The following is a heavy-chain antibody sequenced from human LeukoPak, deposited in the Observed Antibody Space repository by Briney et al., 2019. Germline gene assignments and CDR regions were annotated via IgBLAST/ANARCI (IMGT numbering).Heavy chain of an antibody. CDR3: ARDPFRGYRTY. CDR2: ISSSSYI. J-gene: IGHJ4*02. D-gene: IGHD5-12*01. CDR1: GFTFSSYS. V-gene: IGHV3-21*01. Sequence: GGSLRLSCAASGFTFSSYSMNWVRQAPGKGLEWVSSISSSSYIYYADSVKGRFTISRDNAKNSLYLQMNSLRAEDTAVYYCARDPFRGYRTYWGQGTLVTVSS.